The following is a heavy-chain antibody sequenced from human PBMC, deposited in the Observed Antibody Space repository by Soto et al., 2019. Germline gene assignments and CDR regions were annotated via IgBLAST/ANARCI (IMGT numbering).Heavy chain of an antibody. D-gene: IGHD6-13*01. V-gene: IGHV4-39*01. Sequence: SETLSLTCTVSGGSISSSSYYWGWIRQPPGKGLEWIGSIYYSGSTYYNPSLKSRVTISVDTSKNQFSLKLSCVTAADTAVYYCARIFPLAAAAFDIWGQGTMVTVSS. CDR1: GGSISSSSYY. CDR2: IYYSGST. CDR3: ARIFPLAAAAFDI. J-gene: IGHJ3*02.